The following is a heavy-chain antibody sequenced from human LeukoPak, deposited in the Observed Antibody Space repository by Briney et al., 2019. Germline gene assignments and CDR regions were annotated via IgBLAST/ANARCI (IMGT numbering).Heavy chain of an antibody. CDR1: GFTFDDYA. CDR2: ISWHGGTT. J-gene: IGHJ4*02. D-gene: IGHD6-19*01. CDR3: AKDTGRVLQYYFDY. Sequence: GGSLRLSCAASGFTFDDYAMHWVRQAPGKGLEWVSLISWHGGTTYYADSVKGRFTISRDNSKNSLYLQMNSLRTEDTALYYCAKDTGRVLQYYFDYWGQGTLVTVSS. V-gene: IGHV3-43D*03.